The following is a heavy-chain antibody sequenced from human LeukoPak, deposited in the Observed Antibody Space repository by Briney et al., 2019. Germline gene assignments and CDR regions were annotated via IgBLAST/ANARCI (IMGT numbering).Heavy chain of an antibody. CDR1: GYTFINYY. D-gene: IGHD2-8*01. J-gene: IGHJ4*02. CDR3: ARYAQDTNGWYYFDY. CDR2: IRVYNGNA. V-gene: IGHV1-18*04. Sequence: ASVEVSCKASGYTFINYYMHWVRQAPGQGLEWMGWIRVYNGNANYPQKFQGRVTMSTDTSTGTAYMELRSLRPDGTAVYYCARYAQDTNGWYYFDYWGQGTLVTVSS.